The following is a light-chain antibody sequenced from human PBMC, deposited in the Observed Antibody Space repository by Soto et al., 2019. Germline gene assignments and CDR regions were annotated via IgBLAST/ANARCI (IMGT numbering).Light chain of an antibody. V-gene: IGLV2-23*02. CDR1: SSDVGSYNL. CDR2: AVN. Sequence: QSALTQPASVSGSPGQSITISCTGNSSDVGSYNLVSWYQQHPGKAPKLMIYAVNKRPSGVSNRFSGSKSGNTASLTISGLQAEDEADYYCCSYAGRSTPYVFGSGTKVTVL. J-gene: IGLJ1*01. CDR3: CSYAGRSTPYV.